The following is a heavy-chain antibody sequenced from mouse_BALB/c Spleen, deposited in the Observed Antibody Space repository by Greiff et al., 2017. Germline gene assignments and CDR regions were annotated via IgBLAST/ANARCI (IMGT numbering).Heavy chain of an antibody. J-gene: IGHJ4*01. D-gene: IGHD2-1*01. Sequence: EVKLVESGPGLVKPSQSLSLTCTVTGYSITSDYAWNWIRQFPGNKLEWMGYISYSGSTSYNPSLKSRISITRDTSKNQFFLQLNSVTTEDTATYYCARGGNYDAMDYWGQGTSVTVSS. V-gene: IGHV3-2*02. CDR1: GYSITSDYA. CDR3: ARGGNYDAMDY. CDR2: ISYSGST.